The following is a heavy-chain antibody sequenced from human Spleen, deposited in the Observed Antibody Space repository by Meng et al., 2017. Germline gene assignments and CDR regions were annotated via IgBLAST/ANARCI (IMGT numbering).Heavy chain of an antibody. D-gene: IGHD6-13*01. CDR2: INPDSGT. CDR1: GYTFTGYS. Sequence: QVQLVQSGAEVKKPGASVKVSCKASGYTFTGYSMHWIRQAPGQGLEWMGRINPDSGTNYAQRFQGRVTMTRDTSISTAYMELSRLRSDDTAVYYCARGWQQLVELDYWGQGTLVTVSS. J-gene: IGHJ4*02. CDR3: ARGWQQLVELDY. V-gene: IGHV1-2*06.